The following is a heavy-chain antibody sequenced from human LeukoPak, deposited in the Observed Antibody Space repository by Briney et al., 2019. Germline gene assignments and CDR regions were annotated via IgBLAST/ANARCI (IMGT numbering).Heavy chain of an antibody. D-gene: IGHD3-22*01. Sequence: GGSLRLSCAASGFTFSSYSMNWVRQAPGKGLEWVSYISSSSSTIYYADSVKGRFTISRDNAKNSLYLQMNSLRAEDTAVYYCARGGYYYDSSGYYSFDYWGQGTLVTVSS. V-gene: IGHV3-48*01. J-gene: IGHJ4*02. CDR1: GFTFSSYS. CDR3: ARGGYYYDSSGYYSFDY. CDR2: ISSSSSTI.